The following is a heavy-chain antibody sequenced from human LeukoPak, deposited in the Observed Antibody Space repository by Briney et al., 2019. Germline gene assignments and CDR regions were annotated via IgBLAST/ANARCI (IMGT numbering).Heavy chain of an antibody. V-gene: IGHV4-34*01. CDR1: GGSFSGYY. J-gene: IGHJ6*02. CDR3: ARNRLRFLEWLSEGMGV. CDR2: INHSGST. Sequence: SETLSLTCAVYGGSFSGYYWSWIRQPPGKGLEWIGEINHSGSTNYNPSLKSRVTISVDTSKNQFSLKLSSVTAADTAVYYCARNRLRFLEWLSEGMGVWGQGTTVTVSS. D-gene: IGHD3-3*01.